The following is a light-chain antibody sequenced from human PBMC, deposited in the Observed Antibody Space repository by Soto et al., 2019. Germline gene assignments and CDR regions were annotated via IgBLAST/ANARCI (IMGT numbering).Light chain of an antibody. CDR3: QQYNSYSPLT. V-gene: IGKV1-5*01. CDR2: DAS. J-gene: IGKJ4*01. Sequence: DIQMTQSPSTLSASVVDRVTITFRASQSISSWLAWYQQKPGKAPKLLIYDASSFESGVPSRFSGSGSGTEFTLTISSLQPDDFATYYCQQYNSYSPLTFGGGTKVDIK. CDR1: QSISSW.